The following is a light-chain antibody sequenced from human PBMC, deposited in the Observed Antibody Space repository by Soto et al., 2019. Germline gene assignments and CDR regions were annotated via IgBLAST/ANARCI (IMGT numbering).Light chain of an antibody. J-gene: IGKJ4*01. V-gene: IGKV3-11*01. CDR1: ENVRTF. CDR2: GAS. CDR3: QQYYSYSPLT. Sequence: VLTQSPATLSLSPGERATLSCRASENVRTFVDWYQQKPGQAPRLLIYGASNRATDIPARFSGSGSGTDFTLTISNLEPEDFAVYYCQQYYSYSPLTFGGGTKVEIK.